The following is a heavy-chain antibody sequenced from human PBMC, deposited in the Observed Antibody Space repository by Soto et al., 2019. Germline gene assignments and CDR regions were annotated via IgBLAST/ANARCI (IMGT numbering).Heavy chain of an antibody. CDR3: ARDRVAESCGDDFDI. D-gene: IGHD2-15*01. CDR1: GYTFTNHG. Sequence: QVQLVQSGTEVKKPGASVKVSCKTSGYTFTNHGINWVRQAPGQGLEWMGWINPYNANTNYAQKLQGRVTMNTDTSTTPAYMDLRSFTYDAPAVYCAARDRVAESCGDDFDIWGHGTLVTGSS. V-gene: IGHV1-18*04. J-gene: IGHJ3*02. CDR2: INPYNANT.